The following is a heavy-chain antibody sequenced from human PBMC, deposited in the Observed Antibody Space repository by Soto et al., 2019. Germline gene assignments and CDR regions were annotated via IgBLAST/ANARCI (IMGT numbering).Heavy chain of an antibody. Sequence: RHGESLKISCKGSGYSFTSYWIGWVRQMPGKGLEWMGIIYPGDSDTRYSPSFQGQVTISADKSISTAYLQWSSLKASDTAMYYCARHSSEDIGSYYFDYWGQGTLVTVSS. CDR3: ARHSSEDIGSYYFDY. V-gene: IGHV5-51*01. CDR2: IYPGDSDT. CDR1: GYSFTSYW. D-gene: IGHD1-26*01. J-gene: IGHJ4*02.